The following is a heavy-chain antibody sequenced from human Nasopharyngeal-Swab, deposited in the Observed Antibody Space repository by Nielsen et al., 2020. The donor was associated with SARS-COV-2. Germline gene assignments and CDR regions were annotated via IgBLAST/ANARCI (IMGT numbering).Heavy chain of an antibody. CDR2: ISYDGSNK. CDR3: ARGYSSGWYYFDY. D-gene: IGHD6-19*01. J-gene: IGHJ4*02. CDR1: GFTFSSFA. Sequence: GGSLRLSCAASGFTFSSFAMHWVRQAPGKGLEWVAVISYDGSNKYYADSVKGRFTISRDNSKNTLYLQMNSLRAEDTAVYYCARGYSSGWYYFDYWGQGTLVTVSS. V-gene: IGHV3-30*04.